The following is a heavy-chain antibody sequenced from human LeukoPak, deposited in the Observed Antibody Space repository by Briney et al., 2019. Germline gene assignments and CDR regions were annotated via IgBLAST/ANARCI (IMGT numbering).Heavy chain of an antibody. CDR3: AILNDGITMIQGDY. J-gene: IGHJ4*02. D-gene: IGHD3-22*01. CDR1: GGSFSGYY. Sequence: SETLSLTCAVYGGSFSGYYWSWIRQPPGKGLEWIGEINHSGSTNYNPSLKSRVTISVDTSKNQFSLRLSSVTAADTAVYYCAILNDGITMIQGDYWGQGTLVTVSS. V-gene: IGHV4-34*01. CDR2: INHSGST.